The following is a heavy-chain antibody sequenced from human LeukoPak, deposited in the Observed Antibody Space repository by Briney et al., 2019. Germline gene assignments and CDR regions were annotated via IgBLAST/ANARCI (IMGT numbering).Heavy chain of an antibody. CDR1: GYTFTSYD. Sequence: ASVKVSCKASGYTFTSYDINWVRQATGQGLEWMGWMNPNSGNTGYAQKFQGRVTMTRNTSISTAYMELSSLRSEDTAVYYCARAPFGSGGYYFDYWGQGTLVTVSS. CDR2: MNPNSGNT. V-gene: IGHV1-8*01. D-gene: IGHD2-15*01. CDR3: ARAPFGSGGYYFDY. J-gene: IGHJ4*02.